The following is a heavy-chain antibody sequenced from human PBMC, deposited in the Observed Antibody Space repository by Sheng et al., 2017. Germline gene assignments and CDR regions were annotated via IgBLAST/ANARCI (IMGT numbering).Heavy chain of an antibody. Sequence: QVQLVQSGAEVKKPGSSVKVSCKASGGTFSSYAISWVRQAPGQGLEWMGGIIPILGIANYAQKFQGRVTITADKSTSTAYMELSSLRSEDTAVYYCARTHYDFWSGFSYYYYYMDVWGKGTTVTVSS. J-gene: IGHJ6*03. CDR1: GGTFSSYA. CDR3: ARTHYDFWSGFSYYYYYMDV. D-gene: IGHD3-3*01. CDR2: IIPILGIA. V-gene: IGHV1-69*04.